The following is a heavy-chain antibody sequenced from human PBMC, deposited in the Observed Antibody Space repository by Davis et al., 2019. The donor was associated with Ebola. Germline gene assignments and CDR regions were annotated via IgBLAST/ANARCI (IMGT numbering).Heavy chain of an antibody. J-gene: IGHJ4*02. D-gene: IGHD4-23*01. V-gene: IGHV3-73*01. CDR1: GFTFSGSA. Sequence: KVSCAASGFTFSGSAMHWVRQASGKGLEWVGRIRSKANSYATAYAASVKGRFTISRDDSKNTAYLQMNSLKTEDTAVYYCTGGNGGNSDDYWGQGTLVTVSS. CDR2: IRSKANSYAT. CDR3: TGGNGGNSDDY.